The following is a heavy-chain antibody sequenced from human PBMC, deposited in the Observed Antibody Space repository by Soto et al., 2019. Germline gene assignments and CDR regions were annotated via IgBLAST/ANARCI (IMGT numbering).Heavy chain of an antibody. CDR1: GFTFSTYA. Sequence: EVQLLESGGGLVQPGGSLRLSCAASGFTFSTYAMSWVRQAPGKGREWVSAISGSGGGTYYADSVKGRFTISRDNSKNTLYLQMNSLSAEDTAVYYCAKCMTTVTTFPFDIWGQGTMVTVSS. J-gene: IGHJ3*02. D-gene: IGHD4-17*01. CDR2: ISGSGGGT. CDR3: AKCMTTVTTFPFDI. V-gene: IGHV3-23*01.